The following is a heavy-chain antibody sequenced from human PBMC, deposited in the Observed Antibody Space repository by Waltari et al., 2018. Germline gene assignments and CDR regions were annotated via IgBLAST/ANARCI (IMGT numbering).Heavy chain of an antibody. J-gene: IGHJ5*02. CDR3: AREGYYESSGTDERGGWFDP. CDR2: IIPIFGTA. V-gene: IGHV1-69*13. D-gene: IGHD3-22*01. CDR1: GGTFSSYA. Sequence: QVQLVQSGAEVKKPGSSVKVSCKASGGTFSSYAISWVRQAPGQGLEWMGRIIPIFGTANYAQKFQGRVTITADKSTSTAYMELSSLRSEDTAVYYCAREGYYESSGTDERGGWFDPWGQGTLVTVSS.